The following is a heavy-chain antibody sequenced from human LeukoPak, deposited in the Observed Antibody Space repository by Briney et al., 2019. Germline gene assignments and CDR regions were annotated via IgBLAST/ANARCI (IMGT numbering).Heavy chain of an antibody. J-gene: IGHJ4*02. CDR3: ARLSANSSAYFFDY. Sequence: GGSLRLSCAASGFTFSSYAMSWVRQAPGKGLEWVSIIYRGGSTNYADSVKGRFTISRDTSKNTLYPQMNSLRAEDTAVYYCARLSANSSAYFFDYWGQGTLVTVSS. V-gene: IGHV3-66*04. CDR1: GFTFSSYA. CDR2: IYRGGST. D-gene: IGHD3-22*01.